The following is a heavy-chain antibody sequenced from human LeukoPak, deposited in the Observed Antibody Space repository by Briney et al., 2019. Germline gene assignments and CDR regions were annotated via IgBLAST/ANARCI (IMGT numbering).Heavy chain of an antibody. CDR3: ARTRITMARGGGPGHNWFDP. CDR2: IYTSGST. CDR1: GGSISSYY. D-gene: IGHD3-10*01. Sequence: SETLSLTCTVSGGSISSYYWSWIRQPAGKGLEWIGRIYTSGSTNYNPSLKSRVTISVDKSKNQFSLKLSSVTAADTAVYYCARTRITMARGGGPGHNWFDPWGQGTLVTVSS. V-gene: IGHV4-4*07. J-gene: IGHJ5*02.